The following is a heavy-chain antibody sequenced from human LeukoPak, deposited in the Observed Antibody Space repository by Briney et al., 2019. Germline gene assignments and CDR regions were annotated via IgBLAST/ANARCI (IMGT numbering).Heavy chain of an antibody. Sequence: PGGSLSLSCAASGFTFSAYTVNWVRQAPGKGLEWASSISSSSTYIYYADSVKGRFTISRDNAKNSLYLQVTSLRAEDTAVYYCARGRTYASTYYYDGSDAFDIWGQGTMVTVSS. CDR3: ARGRTYASTYYYDGSDAFDI. D-gene: IGHD3-22*01. V-gene: IGHV3-21*01. J-gene: IGHJ3*02. CDR2: ISSSSTYI. CDR1: GFTFSAYT.